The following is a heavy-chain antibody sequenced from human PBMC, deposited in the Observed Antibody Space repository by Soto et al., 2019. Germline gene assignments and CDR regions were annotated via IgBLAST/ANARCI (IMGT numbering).Heavy chain of an antibody. CDR1: GFTFSSYA. CDR3: AKVPQYGDYVSYYYMDV. Sequence: GGSLRLSCAASGFTFSSYAMSWVRQAPGKGLEWVSAISGSGGSTYYADSVKGRFTISRDNSKNTLYLQMNSLRAEDTAVYYCAKVPQYGDYVSYYYMDVWGKGTTVTVSS. J-gene: IGHJ6*03. CDR2: ISGSGGST. V-gene: IGHV3-23*01. D-gene: IGHD4-17*01.